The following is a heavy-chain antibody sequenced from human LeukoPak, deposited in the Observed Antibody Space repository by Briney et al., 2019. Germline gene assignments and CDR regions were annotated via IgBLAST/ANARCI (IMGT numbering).Heavy chain of an antibody. CDR3: ARARGYNKYYFDY. CDR1: GFTVSSNY. V-gene: IGHV3-66*01. D-gene: IGHD5-18*01. J-gene: IGHJ4*02. CDR2: IYSGGST. Sequence: PGGSLRLPCAASGFTVSSNYMSWVRQAPGKGLEWVSVIYSGGSTYYADSVKGRFTISRDNSKNTLYLQMNSLRAEDTAVYYCARARGYNKYYFDYWGQGTLVTVSS.